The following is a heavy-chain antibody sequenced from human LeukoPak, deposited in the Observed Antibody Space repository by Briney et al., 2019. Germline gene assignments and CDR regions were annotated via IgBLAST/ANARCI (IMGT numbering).Heavy chain of an antibody. CDR3: ASVYYYDSSGYPGVFDY. V-gene: IGHV3-7*01. Sequence: GGSLRLSCAASGFTFTNHWMSWVRQAAGKGREWVANINQAGREKFYVDTVKGRFTMSRDNATSSLYLHMNSLRAEDTTVYYCASVYYYDSSGYPGVFDYWGQGTLVTVSS. D-gene: IGHD3-22*01. CDR2: INQAGREK. J-gene: IGHJ4*02. CDR1: GFTFTNHW.